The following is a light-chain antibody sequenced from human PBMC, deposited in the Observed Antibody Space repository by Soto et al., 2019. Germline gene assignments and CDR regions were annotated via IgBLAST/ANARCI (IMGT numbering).Light chain of an antibody. J-gene: IGKJ3*01. CDR2: DAS. V-gene: IGKV1-33*01. Sequence: DIQMTQSPSSLSASAGDRVTITCQASQDITNYLNWYQQKPGKAPKLLISDASKLEPGVPSRFSGSGSGTDFTFNISSLQPEDIETYYCQQFHNLPYTFGPGTKVDIK. CDR3: QQFHNLPYT. CDR1: QDITNY.